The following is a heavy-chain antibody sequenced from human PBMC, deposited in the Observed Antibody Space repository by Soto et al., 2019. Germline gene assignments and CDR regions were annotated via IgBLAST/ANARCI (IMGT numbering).Heavy chain of an antibody. D-gene: IGHD6-19*01. J-gene: IGHJ4*02. CDR2: ISGSGGST. Sequence: GGSLRLSCAVSGFTFSSYAMNWDRQTPGKGLEWVSAISGSGGSTYYADSVKGRFTISRDNSKNTLYLQMNSLRAEDTAVYYCAKDLTVAGTIGFFGYWGQGTVVTVSS. V-gene: IGHV3-23*01. CDR3: AKDLTVAGTIGFFGY. CDR1: GFTFSSYA.